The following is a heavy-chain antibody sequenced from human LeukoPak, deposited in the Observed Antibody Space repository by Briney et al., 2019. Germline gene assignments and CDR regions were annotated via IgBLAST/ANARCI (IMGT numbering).Heavy chain of an antibody. CDR3: ARDGKGPYCGGDCYYNFDY. D-gene: IGHD2-21*02. J-gene: IGHJ4*02. CDR1: GGSISSYY. CDR2: IYTSGST. Sequence: SETLSLTCTVSGGSISSYYWSWIRQPAGKGLEWIGRIYTSGSTNYNPSLKSRVTMSVDTSKNQFSLKLSSVTAADTAVYYCARDGKGPYCGGDCYYNFDYWGQGTLVTVSS. V-gene: IGHV4-4*07.